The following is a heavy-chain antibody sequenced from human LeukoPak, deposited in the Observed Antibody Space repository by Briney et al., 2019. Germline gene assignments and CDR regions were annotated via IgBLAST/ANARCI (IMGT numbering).Heavy chain of an antibody. CDR2: INIDGSIT. CDR1: GFTFSTYW. J-gene: IGHJ4*02. CDR3: ARAGSFRFDY. D-gene: IGHD3-10*01. V-gene: IGHV3-74*01. Sequence: AGGSLRLSCAASGFTFSTYWIHWVRQAPGKGLVWVSRINIDGSITNYADSVKGRFTISRDNAKNTLYLQMNDLRAEDTAVYYCARAGSFRFDYWGQGTLVTVPS.